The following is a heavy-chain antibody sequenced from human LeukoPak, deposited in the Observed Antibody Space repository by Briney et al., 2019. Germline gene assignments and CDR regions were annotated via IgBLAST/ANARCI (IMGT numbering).Heavy chain of an antibody. CDR1: GFTFDDYG. V-gene: IGHV3-20*04. CDR3: ARAGRSGSGYYYADAFDI. J-gene: IGHJ3*02. Sequence: GGSLRLSCAASGFTFDDYGMSWVRQAPGKGLEWVSGINWNGGSTGYADSVKGRFTISSDNAKNSLYLQMNSLRAEDTALYYCARAGRSGSGYYYADAFDIWGQGTMVTVSS. CDR2: INWNGGST. D-gene: IGHD3-22*01.